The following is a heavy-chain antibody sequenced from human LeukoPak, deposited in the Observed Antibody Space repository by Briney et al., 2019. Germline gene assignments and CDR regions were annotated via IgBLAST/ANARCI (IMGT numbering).Heavy chain of an antibody. D-gene: IGHD1-1*01. CDR1: GFTFSSSW. Sequence: GGSLRLSCAASGFTFSSSWMTWVRQAPGKGLEWVAHIKEDGTEEYYVDSVKGRFTISRDNAKNSLYLQMNSLRAEDTAVYYCARWNDGGEFYYWGQGTLVSVSS. CDR3: ARWNDGGEFYY. V-gene: IGHV3-7*05. CDR2: IKEDGTEE. J-gene: IGHJ4*02.